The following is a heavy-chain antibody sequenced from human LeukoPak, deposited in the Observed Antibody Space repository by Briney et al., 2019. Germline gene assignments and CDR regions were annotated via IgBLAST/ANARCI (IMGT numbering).Heavy chain of an antibody. CDR2: TGLESVHT. Sequence: GGSLRLSCAASRFTFTRHAMSCVRQPPGKGLEWVSTTGLESVHTLCADSVQGRFTVPRDNSRNTLDLQIDNLAVDDTAIYYCVRGDDIGKHPTRAYYFDIWGQGTLVSVSS. V-gene: IGHV3-23*01. J-gene: IGHJ4*02. CDR1: RFTFTRHA. D-gene: IGHD3-10*01. CDR3: VRGDDIGKHPTRAYYFDI.